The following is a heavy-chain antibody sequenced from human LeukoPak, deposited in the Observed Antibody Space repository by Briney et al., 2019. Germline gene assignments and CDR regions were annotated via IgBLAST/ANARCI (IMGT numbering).Heavy chain of an antibody. CDR3: ARDGSRYMDV. J-gene: IGHJ6*03. Sequence: SETLSLTCTVSGGSISSYYWSWIRQPAGKGLESIGHISTSGSTNYNPSLKSRVTMSVDTSKNQFSLKLSSVTAADTAVYYCARDGSRYMDVWGKGTTVTVSS. CDR2: ISTSGST. V-gene: IGHV4-4*07. CDR1: GGSISSYY.